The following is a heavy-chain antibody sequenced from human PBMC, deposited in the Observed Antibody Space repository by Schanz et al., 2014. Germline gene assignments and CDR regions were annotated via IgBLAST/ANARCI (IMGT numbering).Heavy chain of an antibody. D-gene: IGHD5-18*01. CDR2: INWNGGST. Sequence: EVQLVESGGGVVRPGGSLRLSCAASGFGFDDYAMSWVRQAPGKGLEWVSGINWNGGSTGYADSVKGRFTISRDNAKNTFYLHMNSLRNEDTAVYFCAKDRGDGYSNGIFQYWGLGTLVTVSS. CDR3: AKDRGDGYSNGIFQY. V-gene: IGHV3-20*04. J-gene: IGHJ4*02. CDR1: GFGFDDYA.